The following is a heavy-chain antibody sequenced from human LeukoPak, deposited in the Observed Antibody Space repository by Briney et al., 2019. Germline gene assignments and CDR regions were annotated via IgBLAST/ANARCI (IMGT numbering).Heavy chain of an antibody. CDR2: IWYDGSNK. CDR1: GFTFSSYG. D-gene: IGHD3-9*01. Sequence: GGSLRLSCAASGFTFSSYGMHWVRQAPGKGLEWVAVIWYDGSNKYYADSVKGRFTISRDNSKNTLYLQMSSLRAEDTAVYYCARTYYDILTGYYQYAFDIWGQGTMVTVS. V-gene: IGHV3-33*01. J-gene: IGHJ3*02. CDR3: ARTYYDILTGYYQYAFDI.